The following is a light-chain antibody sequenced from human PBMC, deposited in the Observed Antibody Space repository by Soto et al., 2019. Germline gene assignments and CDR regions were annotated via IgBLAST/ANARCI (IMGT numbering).Light chain of an antibody. Sequence: SYELAQPPSVSVAPGQTARITCGGSDIESKTVHWYQQKPGQAPVLVVFDDGARPSGIPERFSGSNSGNTATLTISWVEAGDEADYYCQVWDSSSDLLYVFGTGTKLTVL. CDR1: DIESKT. CDR2: DDG. V-gene: IGLV3-21*02. J-gene: IGLJ1*01. CDR3: QVWDSSSDLLYV.